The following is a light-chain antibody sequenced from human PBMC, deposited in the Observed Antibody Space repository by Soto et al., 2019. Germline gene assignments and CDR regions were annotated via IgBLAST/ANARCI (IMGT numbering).Light chain of an antibody. Sequence: DIQMTQSPSSLSASVGDRVTITCRASQSIGKHLNWYQQKPGKAPKFLIYAASSLQSGVPSRFRGSRSGTEFTLTISSLQPEDFATYYCLQHDSNVWTFGQGTKVDIK. CDR2: AAS. J-gene: IGKJ1*01. CDR3: LQHDSNVWT. V-gene: IGKV1-17*01. CDR1: QSIGKH.